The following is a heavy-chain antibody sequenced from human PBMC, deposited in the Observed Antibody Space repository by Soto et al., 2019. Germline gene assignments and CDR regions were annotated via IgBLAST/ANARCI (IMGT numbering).Heavy chain of an antibody. D-gene: IGHD1-7*01. CDR1: GGSISSGGYY. CDR2: IYYSGST. J-gene: IGHJ5*02. CDR3: AREDWNYYWFDP. V-gene: IGHV4-31*03. Sequence: TSETLSLTCTVSGGSISSGGYYWSWIRQHPGKGLEWIGYIYYSGSTYYNPSLKSRVTISVDTSKNQFSLKLSSVTAADTAVYYCAREDWNYYWFDPWGQGTLVTVSS.